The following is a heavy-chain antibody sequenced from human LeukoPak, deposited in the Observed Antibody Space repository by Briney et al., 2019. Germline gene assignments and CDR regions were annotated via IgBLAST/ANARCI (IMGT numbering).Heavy chain of an antibody. CDR2: ISYDGSNK. D-gene: IGHD2-21*02. CDR1: GFTFSSYG. CDR3: ARHGDETAAFDI. Sequence: GRSLRLSCAASGFTFSSYGMHWVRQAPGKGLEWVAVISYDGSNKYYADSVKGRFTISRDNSKNTLYLQMNSLRAEDTAVYYCARHGDETAAFDIWGQGTMVTVSS. V-gene: IGHV3-30*03. J-gene: IGHJ3*02.